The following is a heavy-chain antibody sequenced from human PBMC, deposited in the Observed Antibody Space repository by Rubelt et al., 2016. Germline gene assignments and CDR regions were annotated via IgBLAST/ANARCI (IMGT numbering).Heavy chain of an antibody. CDR1: GGSISNYY. J-gene: IGHJ4*02. Sequence: QVHLQESGPGLVKPSGTFSLTCAVSGGSISNYYWSWIRQPPGKGLEWIGYIYYSGSTNYNPSLKSRVTISVDTSKNQFSLKVGSVTAADTAVYYCARQSGNSRFDYWGQGTLVTVSS. CDR2: IYYSGST. D-gene: IGHD3-3*01. CDR3: ARQSGNSRFDY. V-gene: IGHV4-59*08.